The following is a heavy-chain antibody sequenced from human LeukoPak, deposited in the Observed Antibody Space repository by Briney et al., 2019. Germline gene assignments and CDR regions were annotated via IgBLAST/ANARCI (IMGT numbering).Heavy chain of an antibody. CDR1: GGSISSSTYY. J-gene: IGHJ4*02. D-gene: IGHD3-22*01. CDR2: IYYSGST. Sequence: PSETLSLTCTVSGGSISSSTYYWGWIRQPPGKGLEWIGSIYYSGSTYYNPSLKSRVTISVDTSKNQFSLKLSSVIAADTAVYYCARIRADNSGYYYYFDYWDQGTLVTVSS. CDR3: ARIRADNSGYYYYFDY. V-gene: IGHV4-39*01.